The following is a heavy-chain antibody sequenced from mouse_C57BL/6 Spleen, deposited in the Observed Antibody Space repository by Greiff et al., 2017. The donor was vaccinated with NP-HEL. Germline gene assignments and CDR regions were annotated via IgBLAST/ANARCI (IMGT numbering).Heavy chain of an antibody. CDR1: GYSFTDYN. CDR2: INPNYGTT. D-gene: IGHD2-5*01. V-gene: IGHV1-39*01. Sequence: VQLQQSGPELVKPGASVKISCKASGYSFTDYNMNWVKQSNGKSLEWIGVINPNYGTTSYNQKFKGKATMSVDQASSNAYMQLNSLTSEDSAVYYCAKGSNYYFDYWGQGTTLTVSS. CDR3: AKGSNYYFDY. J-gene: IGHJ2*01.